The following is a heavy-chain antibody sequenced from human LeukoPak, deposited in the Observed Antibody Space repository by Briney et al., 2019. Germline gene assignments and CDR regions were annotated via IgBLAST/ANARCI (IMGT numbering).Heavy chain of an antibody. CDR1: GFTFSDYS. CDR3: ARAFGYYGSGSYLDAFDI. CDR2: ISSTSTYI. Sequence: PGGSLRLSCAASGFTFSDYSMNWVRQAPGKGLDWVSSISSTSTYILYADSVKGRFTISRDNARNSLYLQMNSLRAEDTAVYYCARAFGYYGSGSYLDAFDIWGQGTMVTVSS. V-gene: IGHV3-21*01. J-gene: IGHJ3*02. D-gene: IGHD3-10*01.